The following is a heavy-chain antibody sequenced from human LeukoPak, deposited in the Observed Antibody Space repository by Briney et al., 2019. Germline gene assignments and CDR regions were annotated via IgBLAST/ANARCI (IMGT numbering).Heavy chain of an antibody. Sequence: PSETLSLTCTVSGYSISSGYYWGWIRQPPGKGLEWIGSIYHSGSTYYNPSFKSRVTISVDTSKNQFSLKLSSVTAADTAVYYCARVPQYCGSYIDAFDIWGQGTMVTVSS. CDR3: ARVPQYCGSYIDAFDI. CDR2: IYHSGST. J-gene: IGHJ3*02. D-gene: IGHD1-26*01. V-gene: IGHV4-38-2*02. CDR1: GYSISSGYY.